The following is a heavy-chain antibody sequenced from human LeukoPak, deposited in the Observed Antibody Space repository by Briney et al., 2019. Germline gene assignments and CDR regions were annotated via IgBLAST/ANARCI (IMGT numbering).Heavy chain of an antibody. CDR1: GFTFSSGW. V-gene: IGHV3-7*01. CDR2: IKDDGSDK. D-gene: IGHD2-15*01. CDR3: ANLGYTD. J-gene: IGHJ4*02. Sequence: PGGSLKLSCAASGFTFSSGWMTWARQAPGKGLEWVATIKDDGSDKYYVDSVKGRFTISRDNAKNSLYLQMNSLRVEDTAVYYCANLGYTDWGRGTQVTVSS.